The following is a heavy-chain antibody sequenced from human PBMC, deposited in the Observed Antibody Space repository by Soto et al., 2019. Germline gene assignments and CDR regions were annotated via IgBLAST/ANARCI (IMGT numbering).Heavy chain of an antibody. CDR3: ARDLGEVYAT. CDR1: GFTFSSST. CDR2: ISSSSSYI. V-gene: IGHV3-21*01. D-gene: IGHD2-8*01. Sequence: EVQLVESGGGLVKPGGSLRLSCAGSGFTFSSSTMTWVRQAPGKGLEWVSSISSSSSYIYQPDSLKGRFTISRDNAKNSGFLQMSSLRAEDTAVYYCARDLGEVYATWGQGTLVTVSS. J-gene: IGHJ5*02.